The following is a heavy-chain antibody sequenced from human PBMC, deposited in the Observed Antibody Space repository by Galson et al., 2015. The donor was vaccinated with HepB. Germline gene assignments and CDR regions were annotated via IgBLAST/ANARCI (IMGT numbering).Heavy chain of an antibody. J-gene: IGHJ3*02. Sequence: SLRLSCAASGFTFSSYAMHWVRQAPGKGLEWVAVISYDGSNKYYADSVKGRFTISRDNSKNTLYLQMNSLRAEDTAVYYCARGVGRYCGGDCLDPFDIWGQGTMVTVSS. CDR1: GFTFSSYA. D-gene: IGHD2-21*02. CDR3: ARGVGRYCGGDCLDPFDI. CDR2: ISYDGSNK. V-gene: IGHV3-30*04.